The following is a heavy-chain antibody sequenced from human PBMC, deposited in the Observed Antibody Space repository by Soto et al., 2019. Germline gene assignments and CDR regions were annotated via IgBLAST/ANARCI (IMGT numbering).Heavy chain of an antibody. V-gene: IGHV3-64*02. J-gene: IGHJ4*02. CDR2: LSGNGGST. Sequence: GSLRLSCAASGFTFSSYALSWVRQAPGKGLDYVSTLSGNGGSTYYADSVKGRFTISRDNSKNTLYLQMGSLRAEDMAVYYCARVWHYWGQGTLVTVSS. CDR1: GFTFSSYA. D-gene: IGHD3-16*01. CDR3: ARVWHY.